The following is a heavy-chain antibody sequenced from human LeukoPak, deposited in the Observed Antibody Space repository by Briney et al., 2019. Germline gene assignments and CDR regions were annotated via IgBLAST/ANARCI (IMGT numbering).Heavy chain of an antibody. D-gene: IGHD3-3*01. J-gene: IGHJ4*02. CDR3: ASRGGRTNYNFWRTYVTDFDY. CDR2: INPNSGGT. CDR1: GYIFTDYY. Sequence: ASVKVSCKASGYIFTDYYMHWVRQAPGQGLEWMGRINPNSGGTNYAQKFQGRVTMTRDTSINTAYMDLSSLRSDDTAVYYCASRGGRTNYNFWRTYVTDFDYWGQGTLVTVPS. V-gene: IGHV1-2*06.